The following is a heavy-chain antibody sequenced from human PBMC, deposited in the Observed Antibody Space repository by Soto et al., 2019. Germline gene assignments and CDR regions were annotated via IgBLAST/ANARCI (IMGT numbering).Heavy chain of an antibody. V-gene: IGHV4-34*01. D-gene: IGHD3-16*01. CDR1: GGSFSGYY. Sequence: SETLSLTCAVYGGSFSGYYWSWIRQPPGKGLEWIGEINHSGSTNYNPSLKSRVTISVDTSKNQFSLKLSSVTAADTAVYYCARFLGDYYYGMDVWGQGTTVTVSS. J-gene: IGHJ6*02. CDR2: INHSGST. CDR3: ARFLGDYYYGMDV.